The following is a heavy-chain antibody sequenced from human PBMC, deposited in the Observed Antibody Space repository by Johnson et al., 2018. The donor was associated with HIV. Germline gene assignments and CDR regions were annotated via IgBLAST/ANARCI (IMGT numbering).Heavy chain of an antibody. J-gene: IGHJ3*01. CDR3: ARDQGYWGDDAFDV. D-gene: IGHD7-27*01. CDR1: GFTFDDYV. CDR2: LNWKDGST. V-gene: IGHV3-20*04. Sequence: VQLMESGGRVVRPGGSLRVSCPATGFTFDDYVVSWVRHAPGKGLEWVSSLNWKDGSTTYADSVKGRFIVSRDNAKHSLYLQMNSLRAEDTALYYCARDQGYWGDDAFDVWGQGTMVTVYS.